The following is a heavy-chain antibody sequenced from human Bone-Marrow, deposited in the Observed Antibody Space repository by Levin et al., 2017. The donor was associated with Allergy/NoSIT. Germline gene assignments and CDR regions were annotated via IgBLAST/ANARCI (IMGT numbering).Heavy chain of an antibody. CDR3: ARDRGITGTTDAFDI. Sequence: KTGGSLRLSCAASGFTFSSYSMNWVRQAPGKGLEWVSSISSSSSYIYYADSVKGRFTISRDNAKNSLYLQMNSLRAEDTAVYYCARDRGITGTTDAFDIWGQGTMVTVSS. J-gene: IGHJ3*02. D-gene: IGHD1-7*01. CDR1: GFTFSSYS. V-gene: IGHV3-21*01. CDR2: ISSSSSYI.